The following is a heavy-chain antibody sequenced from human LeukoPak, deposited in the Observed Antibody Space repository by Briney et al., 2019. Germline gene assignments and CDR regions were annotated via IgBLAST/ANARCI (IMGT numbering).Heavy chain of an antibody. CDR2: IKSDGSST. V-gene: IGHV3-74*01. CDR1: GFTFGGYW. Sequence: GGSLRLSCAASGFTFGGYWMHWVRKAPGKGLVWVSCIKSDGSSTSYADSVKGRFTISRDNAKNTLYLQMNSLRAEDTAVYYCARSDWFDPWGQGTLVTVSS. J-gene: IGHJ5*02. CDR3: ARSDWFDP.